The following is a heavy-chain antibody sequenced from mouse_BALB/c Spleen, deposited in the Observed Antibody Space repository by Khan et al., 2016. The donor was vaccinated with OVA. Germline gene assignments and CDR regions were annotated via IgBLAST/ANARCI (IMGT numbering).Heavy chain of an antibody. CDR1: GFSLSDYG. J-gene: IGHJ4*01. CDR2: IWGGGST. Sequence: QVQLKQSGPGLVAPSQNLSITCTVSGFSLSDYGASWIRQPPGKGLEWLGVIWGGGSTYYNSALKSRLSISKDNSKSQVFLKMSSLQSDDTAMFYCAKGVWSYYYTLDYWGQGTSVTVSS. CDR3: AKGVWSYYYTLDY. V-gene: IGHV2-6-5*01.